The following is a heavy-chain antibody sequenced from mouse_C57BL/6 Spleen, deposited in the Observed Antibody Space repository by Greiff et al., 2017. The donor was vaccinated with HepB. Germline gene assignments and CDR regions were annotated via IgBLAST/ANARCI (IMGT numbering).Heavy chain of an antibody. CDR1: GYTFTSYT. CDR3: ARSPLYYGSSYAMDY. J-gene: IGHJ4*01. Sequence: VQLQQSGAELARPGASVKMSCKASGYTFTSYTMHWVKQRPGQGLEWIGYINPSSGYTKYNQKFKDKATLTADKSSSTAYMQLSSLTSEDSAVYYCARSPLYYGSSYAMDYWGQGTSVTVSS. D-gene: IGHD1-1*01. V-gene: IGHV1-4*01. CDR2: INPSSGYT.